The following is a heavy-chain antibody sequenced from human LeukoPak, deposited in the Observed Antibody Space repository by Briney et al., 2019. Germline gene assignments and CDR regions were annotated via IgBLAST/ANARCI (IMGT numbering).Heavy chain of an antibody. J-gene: IGHJ6*02. CDR3: ASEGYYDSSGYYDLPSYYYYGMDV. V-gene: IGHV4-39*01. CDR1: GGSISSSSYY. Sequence: DPSETLSLTCTVSGGSISSSSYYWGWIRQPPGKGLEWIGSIYYSGSTYYNPSLKSRVTISVDTSKNQFSLKLSSVTAADTAVYYCASEGYYDSSGYYDLPSYYYYGMDVWGQGTTVTVSS. D-gene: IGHD3-22*01. CDR2: IYYSGST.